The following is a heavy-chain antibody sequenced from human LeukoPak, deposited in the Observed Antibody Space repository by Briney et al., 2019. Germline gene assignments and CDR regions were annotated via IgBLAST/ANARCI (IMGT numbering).Heavy chain of an antibody. D-gene: IGHD6-19*01. Sequence: PGGSLRLSCAASGFTFSSYGMHWVRQAPGKLEWVAFIRYDGSNKYYADSVKGRFTISRDNSKNTLYLQMNSLRAEDTAVYYCAKGVAVAGVAYFDYWGQGTLVTVSS. CDR1: GFTFSSYG. J-gene: IGHJ4*02. V-gene: IGHV3-30*02. CDR3: AKGVAVAGVAYFDY. CDR2: IRYDGSNK.